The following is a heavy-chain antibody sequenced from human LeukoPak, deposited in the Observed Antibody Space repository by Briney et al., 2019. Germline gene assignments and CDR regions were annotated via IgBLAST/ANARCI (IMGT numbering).Heavy chain of an antibody. V-gene: IGHV4-38-2*01. CDR3: ARGYSSSWYFNWFDP. CDR2: IYHSGST. D-gene: IGHD6-13*01. Sequence: GSLRLSCAASGFPFSSHGMSWVRQAPGKGLEWIGTIYHSGSTYYNPSLKSRVTISVDTSKNQFSLKLSSVTAADTAVYYCARGYSSSWYFNWFDPWGQGTLVTVSS. CDR1: GFPFSSHGM. J-gene: IGHJ5*02.